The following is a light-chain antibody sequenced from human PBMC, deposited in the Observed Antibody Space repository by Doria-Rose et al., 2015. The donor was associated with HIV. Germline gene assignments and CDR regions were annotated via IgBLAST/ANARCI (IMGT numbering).Light chain of an antibody. CDR1: QGITSN. CDR2: TAT. CDR3: QQTYSFPYS. V-gene: IGKV1-39*01. J-gene: IGKJ2*01. Sequence: QLTQSPSSLSASVGDRVTITCRASQGITSNLNWYQQKAGKAPKLLIFTATTLQSGVPSRFSGGGSGTDLTLTISSLQPEDFATYYCQQTYSFPYSFGQGTKLDIE.